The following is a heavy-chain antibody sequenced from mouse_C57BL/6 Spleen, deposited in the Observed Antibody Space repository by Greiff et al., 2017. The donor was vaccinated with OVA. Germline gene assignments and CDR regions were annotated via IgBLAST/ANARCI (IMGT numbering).Heavy chain of an antibody. CDR1: GYSFTGYY. CDR3: ARRGNTWFAY. D-gene: IGHD2-1*01. V-gene: IGHV1-42*01. Sequence: EVQLQQSGPELVKPGASVKISCKASGYSFTGYYMNWVKQSPEKSLEWIGEINPSTGGTTYNQKFKAKATLTVDKSSSTAYMQLNSLTSEDSAVYCCARRGNTWFAYWGQGTLVTVSA. CDR2: INPSTGGT. J-gene: IGHJ3*01.